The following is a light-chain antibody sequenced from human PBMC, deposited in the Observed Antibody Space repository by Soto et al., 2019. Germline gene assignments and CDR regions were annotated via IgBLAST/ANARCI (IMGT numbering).Light chain of an antibody. CDR2: GAS. CDR1: QSVNVN. Sequence: EIVMTQSPATLSVSPGERATLACRASQSVNVNLAWYQQKPGQAPRLLIYGASTRATGIPASFSGSGSGTEFILTIISLQSKDFAVYYCQQYNNWPPYTIGQGTKLQIK. J-gene: IGKJ2*01. V-gene: IGKV3-15*01. CDR3: QQYNNWPPYT.